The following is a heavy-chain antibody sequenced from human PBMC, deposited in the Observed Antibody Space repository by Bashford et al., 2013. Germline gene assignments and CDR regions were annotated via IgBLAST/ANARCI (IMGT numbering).Heavy chain of an antibody. CDR3: ARIKVSTTAFDI. J-gene: IGHJ3*02. V-gene: IGHV3-11*01. Sequence: GSLRLSCAASGFTFSDYYMSWIRQAPGKGLEWVSYISGSGITIYYADSVKGRFTISRDNAKNSLYLQMNSLRAEDTAVYYCARIKVSTTAFDIWGQGTMVTVSS. CDR1: GFTFSDYY. CDR2: ISGSGITI. D-gene: IGHD1-1*01.